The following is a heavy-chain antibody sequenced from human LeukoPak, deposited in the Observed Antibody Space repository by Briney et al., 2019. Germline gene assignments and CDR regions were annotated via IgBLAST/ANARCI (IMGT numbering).Heavy chain of an antibody. CDR3: ARGEQWLTLSPLRD. Sequence: ASVKVSCKASGYTFTSYGISWVRQAPGQGLEWMGIINPSGGSTNYAQKFQGRVTMTKDTSTSTVYMELSSLRSEDTAVYYCARGEQWLTLSPLRDWGQGTLVTVSS. CDR2: INPSGGST. CDR1: GYTFTSYG. V-gene: IGHV1-46*01. J-gene: IGHJ4*02. D-gene: IGHD6-19*01.